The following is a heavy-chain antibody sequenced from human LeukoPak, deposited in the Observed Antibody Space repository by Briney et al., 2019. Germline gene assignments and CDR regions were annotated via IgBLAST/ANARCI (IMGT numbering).Heavy chain of an antibody. D-gene: IGHD6-25*01. CDR3: ARVSGQRIYYYYYMDV. V-gene: IGHV1-69*06. Sequence: GASVKVSCKASGGTFSSYAISWVRQAPGQGLEWMGGIIPIFGTANYAQKFQGRVTITADKSTSTAYMELSSLRSEDTAVYYCARVSGQRIYYYYYMDVWGKGTTVTVSS. CDR2: IIPIFGTA. J-gene: IGHJ6*03. CDR1: GGTFSSYA.